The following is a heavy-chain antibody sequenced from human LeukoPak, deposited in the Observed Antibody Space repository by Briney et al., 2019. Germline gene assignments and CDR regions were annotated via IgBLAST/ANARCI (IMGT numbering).Heavy chain of an antibody. D-gene: IGHD5-24*01. CDR3: ARVLVEMARSLDAFDI. CDR1: GGSISSYY. CDR2: IYYSGST. V-gene: IGHV4-39*07. J-gene: IGHJ3*02. Sequence: SETLSLTCTVSGGSISSYYWGWMRQPPGKGLEWIGSIYYSGSTYYNPSLKSRVTISVDTSKNQFSLKLSSVTAADTAVYYCARVLVEMARSLDAFDIWGQGTMVTVSS.